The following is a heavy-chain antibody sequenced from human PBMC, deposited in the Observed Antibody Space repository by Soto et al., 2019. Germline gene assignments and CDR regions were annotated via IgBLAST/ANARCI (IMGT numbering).Heavy chain of an antibody. CDR1: GFTFSRDN. CDR2: ISSSSSTI. CDR3: ARGKLPAAGTAAFDI. Sequence: GGSPRLSFTASGFTFSRDNRNWGRQALGKGLEWVSYISSSSSTIYYADSVKGRFTISRDNAKNSLYLQMNSLRADDTAMYYCARGKLPAAGTAAFDIWGQGTMVTVSS. J-gene: IGHJ3*02. D-gene: IGHD6-13*01. V-gene: IGHV3-48*01.